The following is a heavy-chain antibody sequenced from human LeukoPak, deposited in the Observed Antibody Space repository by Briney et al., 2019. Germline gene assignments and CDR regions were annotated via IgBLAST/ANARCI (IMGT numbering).Heavy chain of an antibody. CDR2: IHYSGST. Sequence: SETLSLTCTVSGGSISSYYWSWLRQPPGKGLEWSGYIHYSGSTNYNPSLKSRVTISVDTSKNQFSLQLSSVTAADTAVYYCARGDSSGYWYFDYWGQGTLVTVSS. V-gene: IGHV4-59*01. J-gene: IGHJ4*02. CDR1: GGSISSYY. CDR3: ARGDSSGYWYFDY. D-gene: IGHD3-22*01.